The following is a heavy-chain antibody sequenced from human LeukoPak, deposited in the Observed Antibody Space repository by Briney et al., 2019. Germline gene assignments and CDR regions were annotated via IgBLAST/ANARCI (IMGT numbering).Heavy chain of an antibody. CDR2: IKQDGSEK. CDR1: AFIFSGHW. CDR3: ARTWSGSYSD. Sequence: PGGSLRLSCEGSAFIFSGHWMNWVRQTPGKGLEWVANIKQDGSEKYYVDSVKGRFTISRDNAKNALYLQMNSLRAEDTAVYYCARTWSGSYSDWGQGTLVTVSS. J-gene: IGHJ4*02. D-gene: IGHD1-26*01. V-gene: IGHV3-7*03.